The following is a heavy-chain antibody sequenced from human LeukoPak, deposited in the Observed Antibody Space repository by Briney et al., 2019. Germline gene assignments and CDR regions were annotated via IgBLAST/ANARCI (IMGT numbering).Heavy chain of an antibody. Sequence: SQTLSPTCTVSGGSISSGGYYWSWIRQPPGKGLEWIGYIYHSGSTYYNPSPKSRVTISVDTSKNQFSLKLSSVTAADTAVYYCARATPPYGDYPFDYWGQGTLVTVSS. D-gene: IGHD4-17*01. J-gene: IGHJ4*02. V-gene: IGHV4-30-2*01. CDR3: ARATPPYGDYPFDY. CDR1: GGSISSGGYY. CDR2: IYHSGST.